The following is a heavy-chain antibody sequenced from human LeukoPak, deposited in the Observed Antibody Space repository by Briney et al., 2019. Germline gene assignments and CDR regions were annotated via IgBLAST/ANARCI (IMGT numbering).Heavy chain of an antibody. CDR2: SNSDGSST. V-gene: IGHV3-74*01. CDR3: AREYAVPAFYYYYGMDV. Sequence: GGSLRLSCAASGFTFSSYWMHWVRQAPGKGLVWVSRSNSDGSSTSYADSVKGRFTISRDNAKNTLYLQMNSLRAEDTAVYYCAREYAVPAFYYYYGMDVWGQGTTVTVSS. J-gene: IGHJ6*02. CDR1: GFTFSSYW. D-gene: IGHD2-2*01.